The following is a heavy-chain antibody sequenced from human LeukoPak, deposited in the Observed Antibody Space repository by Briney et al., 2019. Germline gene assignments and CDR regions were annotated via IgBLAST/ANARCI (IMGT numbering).Heavy chain of an antibody. CDR2: IKEDGGEK. Sequence: GGSLRLSCAASGFTFSSYWMTWVRQPPGKGLEWVGNIKEDGGEKYYVDSVRGRFTISRDNAKNSLYLQMNSLRAEDTAVYYCARGPRIMITFGGVIAAYNWFDPWGQGTLVTVSS. CDR1: GFTFSSYW. V-gene: IGHV3-7*01. D-gene: IGHD3-16*02. CDR3: ARGPRIMITFGGVIAAYNWFDP. J-gene: IGHJ5*02.